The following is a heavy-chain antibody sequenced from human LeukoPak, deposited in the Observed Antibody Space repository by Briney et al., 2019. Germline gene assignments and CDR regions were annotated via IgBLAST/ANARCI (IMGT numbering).Heavy chain of an antibody. CDR1: GFAFRTYT. CDR3: LRGYSRDF. D-gene: IGHD1-26*01. J-gene: IGHJ4*02. CDR2: INSGGTTT. Sequence: GGSLGLSCAACGFAFRTYTMNWARQAPGKGLEWVASINSGGTTTHYAFSVKGRFTISRDNAQNVLYLQMNGLRGDDAAVYYCLRGYSRDFWGQGTLVTVSS. V-gene: IGHV3-21*06.